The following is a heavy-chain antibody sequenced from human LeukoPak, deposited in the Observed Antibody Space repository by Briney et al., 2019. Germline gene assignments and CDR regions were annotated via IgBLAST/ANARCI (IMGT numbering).Heavy chain of an antibody. J-gene: IGHJ4*02. CDR3: AKFYSEVNYFDY. CDR2: ISYDGSNK. D-gene: IGHD3-22*01. CDR1: GFTFSSYG. Sequence: GGSLRLSCAASGFTFSSYGMRWVRQAPGKGLEWVAVISYDGSNKYYADSVKGRFTISRDNSKNTLYLQMNSLRAEDTAVYYCAKFYSEVNYFDYWGQGTLVTVSS. V-gene: IGHV3-30*18.